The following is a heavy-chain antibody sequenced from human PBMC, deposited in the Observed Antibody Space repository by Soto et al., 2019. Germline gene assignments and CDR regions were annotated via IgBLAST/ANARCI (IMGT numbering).Heavy chain of an antibody. CDR1: GVTFSNYA. D-gene: IGHD2-15*01. CDR2: ISTRDSPI. J-gene: IGHJ4*02. V-gene: IGHV3-48*03. Sequence: EVQLVESGGALVQPGGSLRLSCAASGVTFSNYAMNWVRQAPGKGLEWVSYISTRDSPIYYADSVKGRFTISRDNAKKSLYLQTVRLSAEDSAVYYCATVCRFCSGSNSLYWGRGTLVTVSS. CDR3: ATVCRFCSGSNSLY.